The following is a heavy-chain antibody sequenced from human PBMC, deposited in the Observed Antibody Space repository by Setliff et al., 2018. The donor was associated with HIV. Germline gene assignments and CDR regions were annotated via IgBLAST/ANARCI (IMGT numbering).Heavy chain of an antibody. Sequence: SETLSLTCTVSGGSITNYYWSWIRQPPGKGLEWIGFIYYSGSTNYNPSLKSRVTISVDTSKHQFSLKLSSVAAADTAVYYCARHARSITMTTDWYFDLWGRGTLVTVSS. CDR1: GGSITNYY. J-gene: IGHJ2*01. D-gene: IGHD3-22*01. CDR2: IYYSGST. V-gene: IGHV4-59*08. CDR3: ARHARSITMTTDWYFDL.